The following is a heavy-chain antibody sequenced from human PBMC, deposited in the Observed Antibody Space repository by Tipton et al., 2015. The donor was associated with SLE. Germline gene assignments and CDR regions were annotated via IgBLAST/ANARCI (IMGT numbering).Heavy chain of an antibody. Sequence: TLSLTCTVSGGSISGYYWSWVRQLPGQGLEWIGYIHYRGSTNYNPSLKSRVTISLDTSENQFSLKLSSVTAADTAVYYCARDRYCGAGSCFDWYFDLWGRGALVTVSS. CDR1: GGSISGYY. V-gene: IGHV4-59*01. J-gene: IGHJ2*01. CDR3: ARDRYCGAGSCFDWYFDL. CDR2: IHYRGST. D-gene: IGHD2-15*01.